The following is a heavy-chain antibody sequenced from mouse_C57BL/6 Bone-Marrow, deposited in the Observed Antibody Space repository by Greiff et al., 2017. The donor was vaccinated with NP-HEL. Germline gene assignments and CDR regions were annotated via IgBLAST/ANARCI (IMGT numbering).Heavy chain of an antibody. D-gene: IGHD2-4*01. CDR3: TYYDYDCAY. V-gene: IGHV1-54*01. CDR1: GYAFTNYL. CDR2: INPGSGGT. Sequence: QVQLKESGAELVRPGTSVKVSCKASGYAFTNYLIEWVKQRPGQGLEWIGVINPGSGGTNYNEKFKGKATLTADKSSSTAYMQLSSLTSEDSAVYFCTYYDYDCAYWGQGTLVTVSA. J-gene: IGHJ3*01.